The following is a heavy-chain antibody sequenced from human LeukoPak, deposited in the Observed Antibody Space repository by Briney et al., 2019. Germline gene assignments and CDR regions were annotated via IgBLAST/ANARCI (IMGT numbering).Heavy chain of an antibody. D-gene: IGHD3-22*01. CDR2: IWYDGSNK. Sequence: GRSLRLSCAASGFTFIIYGMRWVRQAPGKGLEWVAVIWYDGSNKFYAVSVKGRYTIPRDNSKNTLYVQMNSLRAEDRAVDYCTRNEGSSGYYYYWGQGTLVTVSS. V-gene: IGHV3-33*01. CDR1: GFTFIIYG. J-gene: IGHJ4*02. CDR3: TRNEGSSGYYYY.